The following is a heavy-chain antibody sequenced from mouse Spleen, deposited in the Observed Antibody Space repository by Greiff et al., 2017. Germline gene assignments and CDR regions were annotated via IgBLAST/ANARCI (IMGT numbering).Heavy chain of an antibody. J-gene: IGHJ4*01. Sequence: QVQLQQPGAELVMPGASVKLSCKASGYPFTSYWMHWVKQRPGHGLEWIGELDPFDSYTNYNQKLKAKAHLTVDQSSSTAYMQLSSLTSEDSAVYYCARGVGEGAMDYWGQGTSVTVSS. CDR2: LDPFDSYT. CDR1: GYPFTSYW. CDR3: ARGVGEGAMDY. V-gene: IGHV1-69*01.